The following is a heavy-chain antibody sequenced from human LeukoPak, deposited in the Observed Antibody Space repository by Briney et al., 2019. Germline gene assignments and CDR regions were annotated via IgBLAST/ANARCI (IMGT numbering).Heavy chain of an antibody. D-gene: IGHD3-10*01. V-gene: IGHV3-7*01. Sequence: GGSLRLSCAASGFTLSSYWMTWVRQSPGKGLEWVALIKPDGSDKYYVDSVKGRFTISRDNAKNSLYLQMSSLRAEDTAVYYCARGGHRQKEFWGQGTLVTVSS. CDR2: IKPDGSDK. CDR3: ARGGHRQKEF. J-gene: IGHJ4*02. CDR1: GFTLSSYW.